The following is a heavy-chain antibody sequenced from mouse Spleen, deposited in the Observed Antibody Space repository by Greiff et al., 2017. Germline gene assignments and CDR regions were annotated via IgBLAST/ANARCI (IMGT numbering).Heavy chain of an antibody. CDR2: INPSSGYT. CDR3: ARYEGGTVFDY. CDR1: GYTFTSYT. Sequence: QVQLQQSGAELARPGASVKMSCKASGYTFTSYTMHWVKQRPGQGLEWIGYINPSSGYTKYNQKFKDKATLTADKSSSTAYMQLSSLTSEDSAVYYCARYEGGTVFDYWGQGTTLTVSS. V-gene: IGHV1-4*01. J-gene: IGHJ2*01. D-gene: IGHD4-1*01.